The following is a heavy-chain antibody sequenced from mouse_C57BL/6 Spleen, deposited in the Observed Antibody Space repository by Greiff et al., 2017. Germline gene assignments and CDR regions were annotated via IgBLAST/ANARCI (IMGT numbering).Heavy chain of an antibody. J-gene: IGHJ2*01. V-gene: IGHV1-55*01. CDR1: GYTFTSYW. CDR3: AKGDYGSREY. Sequence: VKLQHPGAELVKPGASVEMSCKASGYTFTSYWITWVKQRPGQGLEWIGDIYPGSGSTNYNEKFKSKATLTVDTSSSTAYMQLSSLTSEDSAVYYCAKGDYGSREYWGQGTTLTVAS. CDR2: IYPGSGST. D-gene: IGHD1-1*01.